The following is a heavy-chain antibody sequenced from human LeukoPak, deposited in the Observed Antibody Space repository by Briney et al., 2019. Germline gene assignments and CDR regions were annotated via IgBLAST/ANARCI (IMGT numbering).Heavy chain of an antibody. D-gene: IGHD6-19*01. J-gene: IGHJ3*02. Sequence: ASVKVSCKAAGYTFTGYYMHWVRQAPGQGLEWMGRINPNSGGTNYAQKFQGRVTMTRDTSISTAYMELTRLRSDDTAVYYCAANSSGWSEDSLDIWGQGTRVTVSS. CDR1: GYTFTGYY. CDR3: AANSSGWSEDSLDI. V-gene: IGHV1-2*06. CDR2: INPNSGGT.